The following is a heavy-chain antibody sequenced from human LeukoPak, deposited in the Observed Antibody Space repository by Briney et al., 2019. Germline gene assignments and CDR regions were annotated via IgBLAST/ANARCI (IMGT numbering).Heavy chain of an antibody. CDR3: ARTRYCSSTSCRAIDY. J-gene: IGHJ4*02. Sequence: GGSLRLSCAASGFTFSSYWMSWVRQAPGKGLEWVSSISSSSSYIYYADSVKGRFTISRDNAKNSLYLQMNSLRAEDTAVYYCARTRYCSSTSCRAIDYWGQGTLVTVSS. V-gene: IGHV3-21*01. CDR1: GFTFSSYW. CDR2: ISSSSSYI. D-gene: IGHD2-2*01.